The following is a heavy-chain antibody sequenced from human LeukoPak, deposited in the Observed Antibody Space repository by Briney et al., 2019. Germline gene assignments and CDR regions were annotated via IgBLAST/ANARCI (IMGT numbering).Heavy chain of an antibody. J-gene: IGHJ4*02. CDR2: INHSGST. Sequence: SETLSLTCAVYGGSFSGYYWSWFRQPPGKGLEWIGEINHSGSTNYNPSLKSRVTISVDTSKNQFSLKLSSVTAADTAVYYCVGSDSSGYLLPFDYWGQGTLVTVSS. D-gene: IGHD3-22*01. CDR1: GGSFSGYY. V-gene: IGHV4-34*01. CDR3: VGSDSSGYLLPFDY.